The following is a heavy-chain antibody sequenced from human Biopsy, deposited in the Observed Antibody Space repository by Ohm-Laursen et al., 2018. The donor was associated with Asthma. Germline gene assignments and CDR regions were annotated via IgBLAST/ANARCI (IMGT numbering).Heavy chain of an antibody. CDR1: GFSFSNFA. V-gene: IGHV3-30*01. CDR2: ISKDASTQ. J-gene: IGHJ3*02. CDR3: VRDGTDDALDI. D-gene: IGHD1-1*01. Sequence: SLRLSCAATGFSFSNFAIHWVRQAPGKGLEWVGVISKDASTQDYADSVKGRFTMARDNSKNTLDLQMNSLREEDTAVYYCVRDGTDDALDIWGQGAVVSVSS.